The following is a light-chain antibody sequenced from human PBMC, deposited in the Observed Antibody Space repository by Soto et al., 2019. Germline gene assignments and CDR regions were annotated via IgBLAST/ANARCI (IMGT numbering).Light chain of an antibody. J-gene: IGLJ1*01. CDR2: EVS. CDR3: SSYTSSSTYV. Sequence: QSALTQPASVSGSPGQSITISCTVTSSDVGGYNYVSWYQQHPGKAPKLMIYEVSNRPSGVSNRFSGSKSGNTASLTISELQAEDEADYYCSSYTSSSTYVFGTGTKVTVL. V-gene: IGLV2-14*01. CDR1: SSDVGGYNY.